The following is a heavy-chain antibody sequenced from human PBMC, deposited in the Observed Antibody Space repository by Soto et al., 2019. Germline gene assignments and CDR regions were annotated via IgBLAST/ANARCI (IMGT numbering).Heavy chain of an antibody. CDR1: GFTFSSYA. D-gene: IGHD2-2*01. J-gene: IGHJ4*02. CDR3: ARDPAEGPISTSGY. CDR2: ISYDGSNK. V-gene: IGHV3-30-3*01. Sequence: GGSLRLSCAASGFTFSSYAMHWVRQAPGKGLEWVAVISYDGSNKYYADSVKGRFTISRDNSKNTLYLQMNSLRAEDTAVYYCARDPAEGPISTSGYWGQGTLVTVSS.